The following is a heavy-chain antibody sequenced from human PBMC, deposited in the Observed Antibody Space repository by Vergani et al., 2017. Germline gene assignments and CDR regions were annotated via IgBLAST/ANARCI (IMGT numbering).Heavy chain of an antibody. CDR2: INPNSGGT. J-gene: IGHJ5*02. CDR1: GYTFTGYY. Sequence: QVQLVQSGAEVKKPGASVKVSCKASGYTFTGYYMHWVRQAPGQGLEWMGWINPNSGGTNYAQKFQGRVTMTRDTSISTAYMELSRLRSDDTAVYYCARAWRYCSSTSCSYNWFDPWGQGTLVTVSS. CDR3: ARAWRYCSSTSCSYNWFDP. D-gene: IGHD2-2*01. V-gene: IGHV1-2*02.